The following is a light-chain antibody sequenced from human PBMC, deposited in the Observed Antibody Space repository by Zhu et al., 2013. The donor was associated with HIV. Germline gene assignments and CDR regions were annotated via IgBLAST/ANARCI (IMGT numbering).Light chain of an antibody. V-gene: IGLV1-51*01. Sequence: QSVLTQPPSVSAAPGQRVTISCSGSTSNVGRNYVSWFQQLPGTAPKLLIYDNDKRPSGIPDRFSGSKSGTSATLGITGLQTGDEADYYCGTWDSSLSAGVFGGGTTVTVL. CDR3: GTWDSSLSAGV. CDR2: DND. J-gene: IGLJ3*02. CDR1: TSNVGRNY.